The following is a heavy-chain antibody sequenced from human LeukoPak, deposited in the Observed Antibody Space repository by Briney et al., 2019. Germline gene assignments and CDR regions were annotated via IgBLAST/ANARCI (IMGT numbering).Heavy chain of an antibody. CDR1: GGSISSRTYY. Sequence: SETLSLTCTVSGGSISSRTYYWGWIRQPPGKGLEWIGEINHSGSTNYNPSLKSRVTISVDTSKNQFSLKLSSVTAADTAVYYCARATKWIQLLDYWGQGTLVTVSS. D-gene: IGHD5-18*01. V-gene: IGHV4-39*07. CDR3: ARATKWIQLLDY. J-gene: IGHJ4*02. CDR2: INHSGST.